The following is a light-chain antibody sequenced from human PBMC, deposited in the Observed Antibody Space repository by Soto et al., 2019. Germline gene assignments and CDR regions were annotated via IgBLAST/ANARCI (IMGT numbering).Light chain of an antibody. CDR3: HQYSSSPRT. CDR2: GES. Sequence: EIVLTQSPGTLSLSPGERATLSCRASQSVSNSQLAWYQQKPGQAPRLLVYGESSRATGIPDRFSGSGSGTDFTLTVSRLEPEDFAVYYCHQYSSSPRTFGKGTKVEIK. CDR1: QSVSNSQ. J-gene: IGKJ1*01. V-gene: IGKV3-20*01.